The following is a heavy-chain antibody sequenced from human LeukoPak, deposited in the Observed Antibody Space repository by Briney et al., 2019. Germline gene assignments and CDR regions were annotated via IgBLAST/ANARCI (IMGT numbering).Heavy chain of an antibody. V-gene: IGHV4-39*07. CDR1: GYSISSSSYY. D-gene: IGHD2/OR15-2a*01. J-gene: IGHJ6*03. CDR3: ARALRSLLLYYYYYMDV. Sequence: SETLSLTCTVSGYSISSSSYYWGWIRQPPGKGLEWIGSIYYSGSTYYNPSLKSRVTISVDTSKNQFSLKLSSVTAADTAVYYCARALRSLLLYYYYYMDVWGKGTTVTVSS. CDR2: IYYSGST.